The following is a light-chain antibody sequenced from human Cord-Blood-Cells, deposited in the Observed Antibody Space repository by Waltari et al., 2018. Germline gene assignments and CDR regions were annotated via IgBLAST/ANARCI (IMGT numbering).Light chain of an antibody. V-gene: IGLV1-44*01. CDR3: AAWDDSLNGWV. CDR2: SNN. CDR1: STNIVSNT. Sequence: QSVLTPPPSASGTPGQRVTISCSGTSTNIVSNTVNWYQQLPGTAPKLLIYSNNQRPSGVPDRFSGSKSGTSASLAISGLQSEDEADYYCAAWDDSLNGWVFGGGTKLTVL. J-gene: IGLJ3*02.